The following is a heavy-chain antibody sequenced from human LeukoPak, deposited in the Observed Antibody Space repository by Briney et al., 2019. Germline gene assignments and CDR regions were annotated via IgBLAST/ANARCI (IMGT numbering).Heavy chain of an antibody. CDR3: AKGDSSGYSPHDY. J-gene: IGHJ4*02. Sequence: GGSLRLSCAASGFTFSSYAMSWVRRAPGKGLEWASAISGSGGSTYYADSVKGRFTISRDNSKNTLYLQMNSLRAEDTAVYYCAKGDSSGYSPHDYWGQGTLVTVSS. CDR2: ISGSGGST. D-gene: IGHD3-22*01. V-gene: IGHV3-23*01. CDR1: GFTFSSYA.